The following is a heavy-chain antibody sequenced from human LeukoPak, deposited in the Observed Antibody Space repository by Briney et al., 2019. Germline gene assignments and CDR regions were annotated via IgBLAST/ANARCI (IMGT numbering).Heavy chain of an antibody. Sequence: GGSLRLSCAASGFTFSSYWMTWVRQAPGKGLEWVANIKQDGGEKYYVDSVQGRFTISRDNAKNSLYLQMNSLRAEDTAVYYCAKLGEIWFGELLSSFDYWGQGTLVTVSS. CDR1: GFTFSSYW. D-gene: IGHD3-10*01. V-gene: IGHV3-7*03. J-gene: IGHJ4*02. CDR3: AKLGEIWFGELLSSFDY. CDR2: IKQDGGEK.